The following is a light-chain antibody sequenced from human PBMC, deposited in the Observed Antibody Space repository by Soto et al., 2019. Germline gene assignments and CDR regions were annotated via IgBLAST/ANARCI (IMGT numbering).Light chain of an antibody. CDR1: SSNIGGEA. J-gene: IGLJ1*01. V-gene: IGLV1-44*01. CDR3: AAWDDSLNGYV. CDR2: SYN. Sequence: QSVLTQPTSTSGAPGQRVTISCSGSSSNIGGEAVNWYQQLPGTAPKLLIYSYNQRPSGVPDRFSGSKSGTSASLAISGLQAEDEADYICAAWDDSLNGYVFGTGTKLTVL.